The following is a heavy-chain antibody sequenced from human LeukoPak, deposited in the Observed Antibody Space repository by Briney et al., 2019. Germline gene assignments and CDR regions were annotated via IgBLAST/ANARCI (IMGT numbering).Heavy chain of an antibody. V-gene: IGHV4-34*01. CDR1: GASFSGYY. Sequence: PSETLSLTCAVYGASFSGYYWSWIRQPPGKGLEWIGEINHSGSTNYNPSLKSRVTISVDTSKNQFSLKLSSVTAADTAVYYCARGVNLNWFDPWGQGTLDTVSS. CDR2: INHSGST. D-gene: IGHD1-14*01. CDR3: ARGVNLNWFDP. J-gene: IGHJ5*02.